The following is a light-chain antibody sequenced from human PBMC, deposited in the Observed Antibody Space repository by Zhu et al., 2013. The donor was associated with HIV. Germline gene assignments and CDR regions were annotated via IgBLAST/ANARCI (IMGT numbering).Light chain of an antibody. CDR1: QDLLVY. CDR2: ATS. Sequence: DIQLTQSPSFLSTSVGDRVSFTCRASQDLLVYLAWYQQYPGKAPKLLIYATSRLQSGVPSRFSGSGSGTDFTFTISSLQPEDIATYYCQQYDNLPLTFGGGTKVEIK. CDR3: QQYDNLPLT. V-gene: IGKV1-33*01. J-gene: IGKJ4*01.